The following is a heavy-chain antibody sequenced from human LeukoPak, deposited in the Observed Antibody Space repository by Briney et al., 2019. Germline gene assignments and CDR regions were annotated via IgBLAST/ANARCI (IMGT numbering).Heavy chain of an antibody. CDR1: GFTFSDYW. CDR3: ARVGAWELQRVFDY. CDR2: INRGGNEV. J-gene: IGHJ4*02. D-gene: IGHD1-26*01. V-gene: IGHV3-7*01. Sequence: GGSLRLSCAASGFTFSDYWMTWVRQVPGKGLEWVANINRGGNEVHYVDSVKGRFTISRDNAKNSLYLQLDSLRAEDTAVYYCARVGAWELQRVFDYWGQGTLVTVSS.